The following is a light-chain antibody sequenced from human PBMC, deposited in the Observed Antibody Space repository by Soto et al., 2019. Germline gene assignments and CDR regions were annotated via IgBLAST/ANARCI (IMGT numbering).Light chain of an antibody. CDR2: EVN. CDR3: CSSGGSPTDV. V-gene: IGLV2-23*02. J-gene: IGLJ1*01. CDR1: SGDVGAYNY. Sequence: QSALTQPASVSGSPGQSITISCTGTSGDVGAYNYVSWYQQHPGKAPRLMIFEVNKRPSGVSNRFSGSKSGNTASLTISGLKVEDEADYYCCSSGGSPTDVFGTGTKLTVL.